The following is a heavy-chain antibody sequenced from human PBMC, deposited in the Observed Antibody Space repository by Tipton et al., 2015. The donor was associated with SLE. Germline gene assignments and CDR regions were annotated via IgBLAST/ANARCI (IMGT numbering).Heavy chain of an antibody. Sequence: TLSLTCAVYGGSFSGYYWSWIRQPAGKGLEWIGYIYTSGSTNYNPSLKSRVTISVDTSKNQFSLKLSSVTAADTAVYYCARVVEQLVGFDYWGQGTLVTVSS. CDR1: GGSFSGYY. CDR3: ARVVEQLVGFDY. D-gene: IGHD6-6*01. V-gene: IGHV4-4*09. CDR2: IYTSGST. J-gene: IGHJ4*02.